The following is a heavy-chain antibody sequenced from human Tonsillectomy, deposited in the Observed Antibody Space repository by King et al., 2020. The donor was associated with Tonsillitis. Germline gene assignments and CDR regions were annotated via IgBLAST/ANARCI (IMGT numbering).Heavy chain of an antibody. CDR3: AGSRGSSSDY. D-gene: IGHD3-10*01. CDR2: IYDSGRT. CDR1: GGSMSSNNW. Sequence: VQLQESGPGLVKPSGTLSLTCTVSGGSMSSNNWWRWVRQPPGRGGGWIGEIYDSGRTKYNPSLKSRVTISLDKTKNQFSLRLNSVTAADTAVYYCAGSRGSSSDYWGQGTLVTVSS. V-gene: IGHV4-4*02. J-gene: IGHJ4*02.